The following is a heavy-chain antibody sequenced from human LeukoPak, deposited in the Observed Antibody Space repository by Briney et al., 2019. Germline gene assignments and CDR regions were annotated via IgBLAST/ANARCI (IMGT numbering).Heavy chain of an antibody. CDR2: IYDSGST. D-gene: IGHD3-3*01. V-gene: IGHV4-39*01. J-gene: IGHJ6*02. CDR1: GGSIRSSYYY. CDR3: ARGRFTYYDFWSGPRPGYYYYYGMDV. Sequence: SETLSLTCTVSGGSIRSSYYYWGWIRQPPGKGLEWIGSIYDSGSTYYNPSLKSRVTISVDTSKNQFSLKLNSVTAADTAVYYCARGRFTYYDFWSGPRPGYYYYYGMDVWGQGTTVTVSS.